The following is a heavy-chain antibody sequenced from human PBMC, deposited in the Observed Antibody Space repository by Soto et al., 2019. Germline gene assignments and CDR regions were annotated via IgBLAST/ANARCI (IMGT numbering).Heavy chain of an antibody. Sequence: SETLSLTCTVSGGSISSYYWSWIRQPPGKGLEWIGYIYYSGSTNYNPSLKSRVTISVDTSKNQFSLKLSSVTAADTAVYYCARARIVVVPAAQYNWFDPWGQGTLVTVSS. CDR2: IYYSGST. CDR1: GGSISSYY. J-gene: IGHJ5*02. D-gene: IGHD2-2*01. V-gene: IGHV4-59*01. CDR3: ARARIVVVPAAQYNWFDP.